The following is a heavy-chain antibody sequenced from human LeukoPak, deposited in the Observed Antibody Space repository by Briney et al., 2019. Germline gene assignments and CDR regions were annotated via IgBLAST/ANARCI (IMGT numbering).Heavy chain of an antibody. CDR1: GFTFSSYA. V-gene: IGHV3-23*01. CDR2: ISGSGGST. Sequence: GGSLRLSCAASGFTFSSYAMSWVRQAPGKGLEWVSAISGSGGSTYYADSVRGRFTISRDNSKNTLYLQMNSLRAEDTAVYYCAKGVAYYDSSGYYYPPDYWGQGTLVTVSS. CDR3: AKGVAYYDSSGYYYPPDY. D-gene: IGHD3-22*01. J-gene: IGHJ4*02.